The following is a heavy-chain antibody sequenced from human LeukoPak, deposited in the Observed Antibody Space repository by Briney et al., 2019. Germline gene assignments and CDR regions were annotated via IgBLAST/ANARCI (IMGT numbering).Heavy chain of an antibody. CDR3: ARDLGAATVTTTDDY. J-gene: IGHJ4*02. D-gene: IGHD4-17*01. Sequence: ASVKVSCKASGYTFTGYYMHWVRQAPGQGLKWMGWINPNSGGTNYAQKFQGRVTMTRDTSISTAYMELSRLRSDDTAVYYCARDLGAATVTTTDDYRGQGTLVTVSS. CDR2: INPNSGGT. V-gene: IGHV1-2*02. CDR1: GYTFTGYY.